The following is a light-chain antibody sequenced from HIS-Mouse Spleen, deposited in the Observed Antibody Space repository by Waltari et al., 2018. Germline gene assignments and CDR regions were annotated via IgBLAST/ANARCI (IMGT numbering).Light chain of an antibody. V-gene: IGLV3-10*01. CDR2: EDS. CDR3: YSTDSSGNHRV. CDR1: ALPKKY. J-gene: IGLJ2*01. Sequence: SYELTQPPSVSVSPGQTASTPCPGEALPKKYAYWYQQKSGQAPVLVIYEDSKRPSGIPERFSGSSSGTMATLTISGAQVEDEADYYCYSTDSSGNHRVFGGGTKLTVL.